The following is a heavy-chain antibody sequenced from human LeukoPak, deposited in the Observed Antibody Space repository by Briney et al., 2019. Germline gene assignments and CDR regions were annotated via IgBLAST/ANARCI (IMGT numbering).Heavy chain of an antibody. CDR1: GFTFSSYW. J-gene: IGHJ4*02. D-gene: IGHD3-9*01. V-gene: IGHV3-74*01. CDR3: AKDQYFDWLLVLDY. Sequence: GGSLRLSCAASGFTFSSYWMHWVRQAPGKGLVWVSRINSDGSSTSYADSVKGRFTISRDNAKNTLYLQMNSLRAEDTALYYCAKDQYFDWLLVLDYWGQGTLVTVSS. CDR2: INSDGSST.